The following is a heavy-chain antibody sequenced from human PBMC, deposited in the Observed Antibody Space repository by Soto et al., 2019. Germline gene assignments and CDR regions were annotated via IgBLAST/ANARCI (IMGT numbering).Heavy chain of an antibody. D-gene: IGHD3-10*01. CDR1: GFTFSSYW. CDR2: INSDESSK. V-gene: IGHV3-74*01. J-gene: IGHJ4*02. CDR3: AQLRRGH. Sequence: GESLRLSCAASGFTFSSYWMHWVRQAPGKVLMRVSNINSDESSKSYADSMKGRFTISRDNAKNSLYLEMSSLRVEDTAVYYCAQLRRGHWGQGTLVTVSS.